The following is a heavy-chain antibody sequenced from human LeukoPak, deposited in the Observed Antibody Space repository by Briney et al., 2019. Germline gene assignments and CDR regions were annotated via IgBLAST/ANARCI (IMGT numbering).Heavy chain of an antibody. V-gene: IGHV3-23*01. D-gene: IGHD6-19*01. Sequence: GGSLRLSCEASGFTFTSYAMHWVRQAPGKGLEWVSNISASGSGTFYTDSMNGRFTISRDNAKKTFFLQMKNLRLGDTAVYYCAKGRDTSGRQNFDFWGQGTLVTVSS. CDR1: GFTFTSYA. J-gene: IGHJ4*02. CDR2: ISASGSGT. CDR3: AKGRDTSGRQNFDF.